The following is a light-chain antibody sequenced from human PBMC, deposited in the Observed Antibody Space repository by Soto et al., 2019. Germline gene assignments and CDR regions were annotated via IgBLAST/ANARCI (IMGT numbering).Light chain of an antibody. CDR1: QGISSY. V-gene: IGKV1-9*01. CDR3: PQLNSYRLT. CDR2: AVS. J-gene: IGKJ4*01. Sequence: DIQLTQSPSFLSASVGDRVTITCRASQGISSYFAWYQQKPGKAPKLLIYAVSALQSGVPSRFSGSASGTEFTLTISSRQPEDLATYSCPQLNSYRLTFGGGTKVEIK.